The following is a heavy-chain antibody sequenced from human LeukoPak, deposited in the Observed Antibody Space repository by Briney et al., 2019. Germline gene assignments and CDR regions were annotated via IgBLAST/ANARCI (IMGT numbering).Heavy chain of an antibody. CDR3: ARDKDDYVWGTYRW. CDR2: IYHTGST. V-gene: IGHV4-38-2*01. Sequence: SSETLSLTCAASGYPISSGYYWGWVRQAPGKGLEWIGSIYHTGSTDYNPSLKSRLTISVDMSKNQFSLNLRSVTAADTAVYYCARDKDDYVWGTYRWWGQGMLVTVSS. J-gene: IGHJ4*02. D-gene: IGHD3-16*02. CDR1: GYPISSGYY.